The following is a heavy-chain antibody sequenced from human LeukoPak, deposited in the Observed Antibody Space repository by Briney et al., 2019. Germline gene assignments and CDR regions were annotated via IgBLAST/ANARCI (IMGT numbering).Heavy chain of an antibody. Sequence: QSGGSLRLSCAASGFTFSNYNMNWVRQAPGKGLEWVSYISSSGTTIYYADSVKGRFTISRDNAKNSLYLQMSSLRAEDTAVYYCARGGYCSSSICYSLNAFDIWGQGTMFTVSS. V-gene: IGHV3-48*04. CDR1: GFTFSNYN. CDR2: ISSSGTTI. CDR3: ARGGYCSSSICYSLNAFDI. D-gene: IGHD2-2*01. J-gene: IGHJ3*02.